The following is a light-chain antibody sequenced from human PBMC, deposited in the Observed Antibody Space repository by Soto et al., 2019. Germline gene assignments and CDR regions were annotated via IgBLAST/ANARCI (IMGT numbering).Light chain of an antibody. CDR1: QSISRN. Sequence: IQMTQSPSTLSASVGDRVTITCRASQSISRNLNWYQQKPGTAPKLLMFGASTLQSGVPSRFSGSGSGTDFTLTITSLQPEDFATYYCQQSYNTPRTCGQGTKGDIK. J-gene: IGKJ1*01. CDR2: GAS. CDR3: QQSYNTPRT. V-gene: IGKV1-39*01.